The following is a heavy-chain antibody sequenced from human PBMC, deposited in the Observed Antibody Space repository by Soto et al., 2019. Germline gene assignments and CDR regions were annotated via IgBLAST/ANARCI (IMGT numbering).Heavy chain of an antibody. J-gene: IGHJ4*02. CDR1: GYSFTTYW. Sequence: GESLNISCKGSGYSFTTYWIGWVRQMPGRGLEWMGMFYPGDSNIKYSPSFQGQVTISADKSISTAYLQWSSLKASDTAMYCCTRSRGYCSANSCLDFDYWGQGTLVTVSS. CDR3: TRSRGYCSANSCLDFDY. D-gene: IGHD2-15*01. V-gene: IGHV5-51*01. CDR2: FYPGDSNI.